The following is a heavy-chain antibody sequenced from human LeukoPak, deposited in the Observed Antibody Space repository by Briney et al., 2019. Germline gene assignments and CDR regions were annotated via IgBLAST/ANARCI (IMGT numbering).Heavy chain of an antibody. CDR1: GGSMSNYY. CDR2: IYYSGST. Sequence: SESVSLTCTVSGGSMSNYYWSWIRQPPGKGLEWIGYIYYSGSTNYNSSLKSRVTISVDTSKNQFSLKLSSVTAADTAVYYCAGIYRVQLDYWGQGTLIAVSS. V-gene: IGHV4-59*08. CDR3: AGIYRVQLDY. J-gene: IGHJ4*02. D-gene: IGHD1-1*01.